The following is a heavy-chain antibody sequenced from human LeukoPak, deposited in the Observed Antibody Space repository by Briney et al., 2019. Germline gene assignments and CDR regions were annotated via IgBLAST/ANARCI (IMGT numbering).Heavy chain of an antibody. CDR3: ARGIAAAAKQGGFDF. V-gene: IGHV4-4*07. D-gene: IGHD6-13*01. Sequence: PSATLSLTCTVSGESISSYYWSWIRQPAGKGLEWIGRIYTTGSTNYNPSLKSRVTMSVDTSKNHFSLRLGSVTAADTAVYYCARGIAAAAKQGGFDFWGQGTLVTVSS. CDR1: GESISSYY. J-gene: IGHJ4*02. CDR2: IYTTGST.